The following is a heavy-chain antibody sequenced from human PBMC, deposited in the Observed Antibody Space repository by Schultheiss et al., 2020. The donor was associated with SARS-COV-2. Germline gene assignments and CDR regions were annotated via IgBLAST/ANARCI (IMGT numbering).Heavy chain of an antibody. CDR3: AHKGENVLRYFDSEYYFDY. D-gene: IGHD3-9*01. Sequence: SGPTLVKPTQTLTLTCTFSGFSLSTSGVGVGWIRQPPGKALEWLALIDWDDDKYYSPSLKSRLAITKDTSENQVVLTMTNMDPVDTATYYCAHKGENVLRYFDSEYYFDYWGQGTLVTVSS. CDR2: IDWDDDK. J-gene: IGHJ4*02. V-gene: IGHV2-5*02. CDR1: GFSLSTSGVG.